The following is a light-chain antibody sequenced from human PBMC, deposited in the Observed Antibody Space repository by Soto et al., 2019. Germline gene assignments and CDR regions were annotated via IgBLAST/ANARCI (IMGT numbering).Light chain of an antibody. Sequence: QSVLTQPPSASGTPGQRVTISCSGSSSNIGSNYVFWYQQLPGTAPKLLIYRNNQRLSGVPERFSGSKLKSCTSASLASSGLRYDEEADYYCASLEDSLSGPVFGTGTKLTVL. V-gene: IGLV1-47*01. CDR3: ASLEDSLSGPV. CDR1: SSNIGSNY. J-gene: IGLJ1*01. CDR2: RNN.